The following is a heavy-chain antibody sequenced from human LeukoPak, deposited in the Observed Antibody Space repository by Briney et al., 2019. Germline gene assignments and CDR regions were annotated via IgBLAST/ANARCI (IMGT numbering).Heavy chain of an antibody. CDR2: VYTSGST. CDR1: GGSISGYY. J-gene: IGHJ4*02. CDR3: ARYIPARPGFDY. V-gene: IGHV4-4*07. D-gene: IGHD6-6*01. Sequence: SETLSLTCTVSGGSISGYYWSWIRQPAGKGLEWIGRVYTSGSTNYNPSLKSRVTMSVDTSKNQFSLKLSSVTVADTAVYYCARYIPARPGFDYWGQGTLVTVSS.